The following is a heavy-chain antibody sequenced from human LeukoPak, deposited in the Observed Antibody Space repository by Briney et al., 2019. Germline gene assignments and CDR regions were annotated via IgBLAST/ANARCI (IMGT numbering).Heavy chain of an antibody. D-gene: IGHD3-10*01. CDR3: ARGRSYYYGSGSYPNGNNWFDP. Sequence: SETLSLTCAVYGGSFSGYYWSWIRQPPGKGLEWIGEINHSGSTNYNPSPKSRVTISVDTSKNQFSLKLSSVTAADTAVYYCARGRSYYYGSGSYPNGNNWFDPWGQGTLVTVSS. J-gene: IGHJ5*02. CDR2: INHSGST. CDR1: GGSFSGYY. V-gene: IGHV4-34*01.